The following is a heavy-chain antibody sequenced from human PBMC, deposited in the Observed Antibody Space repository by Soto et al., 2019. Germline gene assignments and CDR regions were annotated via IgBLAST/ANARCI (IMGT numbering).Heavy chain of an antibody. CDR3: ARSPDSGDYVDY. CDR1: GGSVSSDSYY. V-gene: IGHV4-61*01. Sequence: QVQLQESGPRLVQPSETLSLTCSVSGGSVSSDSYYWSWIRQPPGAGLEWIGYIYFSGTTNYNPSLESRGTILVDSSKNQFSLKLSSVTAADTAVYYCARSPDSGDYVDYWGQGTLVAVSS. J-gene: IGHJ4*02. CDR2: IYFSGTT. D-gene: IGHD4-17*01.